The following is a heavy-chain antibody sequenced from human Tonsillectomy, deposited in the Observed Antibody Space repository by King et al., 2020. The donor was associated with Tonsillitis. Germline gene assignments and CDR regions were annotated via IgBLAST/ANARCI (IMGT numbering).Heavy chain of an antibody. J-gene: IGHJ3*02. V-gene: IGHV1-18*04. CDR1: GYTLTSYA. CDR3: TRADDSSGYYNAFDI. D-gene: IGHD3-22*01. Sequence: VQLVESGAEVKKPGASVKVSCQASGYTLTSYAINWVRQAPGQGLEWMGWISPYNGNANYAQKLQGRVTMTTDTSTNTAYMELRSLRSDDTAVYYCTRADDSSGYYNAFDIWGQGTVVTVSS. CDR2: ISPYNGNA.